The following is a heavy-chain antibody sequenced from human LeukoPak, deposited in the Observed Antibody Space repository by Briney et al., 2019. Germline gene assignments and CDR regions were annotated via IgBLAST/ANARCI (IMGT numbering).Heavy chain of an antibody. V-gene: IGHV3-66*01. J-gene: IGHJ4*02. CDR3: AGGGATGFDY. D-gene: IGHD5-12*01. CDR1: GLTVTSNY. Sequence: GGSLRLSCAASGLTVTSNYMSWVRQAPGKGLEWVSVIYSGGRTYYADSVKGRFTISRDNSKHTLYLQMNSLRAGDTAVYYCAGGGATGFDYWGQGTLVTVSS. CDR2: IYSGGRT.